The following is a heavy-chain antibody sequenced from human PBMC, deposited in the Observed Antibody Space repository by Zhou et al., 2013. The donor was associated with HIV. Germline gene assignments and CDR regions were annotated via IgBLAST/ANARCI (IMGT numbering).Heavy chain of an antibody. V-gene: IGHV4-34*01. CDR2: INHSGST. Sequence: QVQLQQWGAGLLKPSETLSLTCAVYGGSFSGYYWSWIRQPPGKGLEWIGEINHSGSTNYNPSLKSRVTISVDTSKNQFSLKLSSVTAADTAVYYCARRGTYNYYYGSGSSNWFDPWGQGTLVTVSS. D-gene: IGHD3-10*01. CDR3: ARRGTYNYYYGSGSSNWFDP. CDR1: GGSFSGYY. J-gene: IGHJ5*02.